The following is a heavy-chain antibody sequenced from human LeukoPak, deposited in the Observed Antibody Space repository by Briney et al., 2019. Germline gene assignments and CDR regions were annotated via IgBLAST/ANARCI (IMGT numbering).Heavy chain of an antibody. CDR3: ARVVDIVATIWFDY. CDR2: IYYSGNT. Sequence: SETLSLTCIVSGGSISTSAYYWGWIRQPPGEGLQWIGSIYYSGNTYYNSSLKSRVTISVDTSTSQFSLRLSSVTAADTAVYYCARVVDIVATIWFDYWGQGTLVTVSS. J-gene: IGHJ4*02. V-gene: IGHV4-39*01. CDR1: GGSISTSAYY. D-gene: IGHD5-12*01.